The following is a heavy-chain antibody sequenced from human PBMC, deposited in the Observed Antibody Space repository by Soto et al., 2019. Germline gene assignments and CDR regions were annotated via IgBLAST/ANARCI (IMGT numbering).Heavy chain of an antibody. J-gene: IGHJ6*03. Sequence: ETLSLTCTVSGGSISSSSYYWGWIRQPPGKGLEWIGNIYYSGSTYYNPSLKSRVTISVDTSKNQFSLKLSSVTAADTAVYYCARATTGTRSGYYYYYMDVWGKGTTVTVSS. CDR2: IYYSGST. D-gene: IGHD1-1*01. V-gene: IGHV4-39*07. CDR1: GGSISSSSYY. CDR3: ARATTGTRSGYYYYYMDV.